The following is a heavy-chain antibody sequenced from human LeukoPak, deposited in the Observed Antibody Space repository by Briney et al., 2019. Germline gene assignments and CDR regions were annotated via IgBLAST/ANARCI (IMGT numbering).Heavy chain of an antibody. Sequence: ASVKVSCKASGYTFTGYYMHWVRQAPGQGLEWMGRMNPNSGNTGYAQKFQGRVTMTRNTSISTAYMELSSLRSEDTAVYYCARNFDTDLGYWGQGTLVTVSS. D-gene: IGHD3-16*01. CDR1: GYTFTGYY. CDR2: MNPNSGNT. V-gene: IGHV1-8*02. CDR3: ARNFDTDLGY. J-gene: IGHJ4*02.